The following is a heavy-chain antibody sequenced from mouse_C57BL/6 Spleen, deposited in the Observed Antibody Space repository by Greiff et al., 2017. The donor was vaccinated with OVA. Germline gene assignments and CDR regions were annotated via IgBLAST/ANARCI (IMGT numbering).Heavy chain of an antibody. J-gene: IGHJ2*01. Sequence: VQLQQSGPELVKPGASVKISCKASGYAFSSSWMNWVKQRPGKGLEWIGRIYPGDGDTNYNGKFKGKATLTADKSSSTAYMQLSSLTSEDSAVYSVARGGSSSYFDYWGQGTTLTVSS. V-gene: IGHV1-82*01. D-gene: IGHD1-1*01. CDR3: ARGGSSSYFDY. CDR1: GYAFSSSW. CDR2: IYPGDGDT.